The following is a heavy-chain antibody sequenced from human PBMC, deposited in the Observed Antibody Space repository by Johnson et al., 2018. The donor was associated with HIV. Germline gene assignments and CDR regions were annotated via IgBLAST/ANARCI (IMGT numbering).Heavy chain of an antibody. CDR2: IRYDGSNQ. CDR1: GFTFSGYG. CDR3: AKDLRGYMYEVTGFPFDI. V-gene: IGHV3-30*02. J-gene: IGHJ3*02. Sequence: QVQLVESGGGVVHPGGSLRLSCAASGFTFSGYGLHWVRQAPGKGLHWVSFIRYDGSNQYYGDSVKGRFTISRDNSKKMLFLQMNSLRPEDTAVYYCAKDLRGYMYEVTGFPFDIWGQGTLVTVSS. D-gene: IGHD5-18*01.